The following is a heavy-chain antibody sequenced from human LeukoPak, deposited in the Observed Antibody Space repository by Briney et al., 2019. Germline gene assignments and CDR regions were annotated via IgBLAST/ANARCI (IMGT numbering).Heavy chain of an antibody. CDR2: ISYDGSNK. CDR3: AKPLSGGYSYGYGGAEAFDI. D-gene: IGHD5-18*01. J-gene: IGHJ3*02. V-gene: IGHV3-30*18. Sequence: PGGSLRLSCAASGFTFSSYGMHWVRQAPGKGLEWVAVISYDGSNKYYADSVKGRFTISRDNSKNTLYLQMNSLRAEDTAVYYCAKPLSGGYSYGYGGAEAFDIWGQGTMVTVSS. CDR1: GFTFSSYG.